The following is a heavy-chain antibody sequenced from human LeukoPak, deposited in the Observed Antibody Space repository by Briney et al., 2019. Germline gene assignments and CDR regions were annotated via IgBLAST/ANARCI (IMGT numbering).Heavy chain of an antibody. J-gene: IGHJ6*02. CDR1: GFTFSNYW. Sequence: GGSLRLSCAASGFTFSNYWMSWVRQAPGKGLDWVANINQDGSEKYYMHSVRGRFTISRDNAKNSVHLQMNNLRAEDTALYHCARNNGMDVWGQGTTVIVSS. CDR2: INQDGSEK. CDR3: ARNNGMDV. V-gene: IGHV3-7*03.